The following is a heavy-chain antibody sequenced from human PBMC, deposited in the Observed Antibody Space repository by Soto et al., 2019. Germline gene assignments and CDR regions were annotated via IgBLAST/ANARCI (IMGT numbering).Heavy chain of an antibody. J-gene: IGHJ3*02. Sequence: ASVKVSCKASGYTFTSYGIIWVRQAPGQGLEWMGWISAYNGNTNYAQKLQGRVTMTTDTSTSTAYMELRSLRSDDTAVYYCATYSSGWYGVAFDIWGQGTMVTVSS. CDR3: ATYSSGWYGVAFDI. CDR2: ISAYNGNT. V-gene: IGHV1-18*01. D-gene: IGHD6-19*01. CDR1: GYTFTSYG.